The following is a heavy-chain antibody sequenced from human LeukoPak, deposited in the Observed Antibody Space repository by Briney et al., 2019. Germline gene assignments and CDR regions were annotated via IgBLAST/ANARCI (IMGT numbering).Heavy chain of an antibody. Sequence: SETLSLTCTVSDGSISSYYWSWIRQPPGKGLEWIGYIYYSGSTNYNPSLKSRVTISVDTSKNQFSLKLSSVTAADTAVYYCARDQYLSSGWYTSHYGMDVWGQGTTVTVSS. CDR2: IYYSGST. D-gene: IGHD6-19*01. J-gene: IGHJ6*02. V-gene: IGHV4-59*01. CDR1: DGSISSYY. CDR3: ARDQYLSSGWYTSHYGMDV.